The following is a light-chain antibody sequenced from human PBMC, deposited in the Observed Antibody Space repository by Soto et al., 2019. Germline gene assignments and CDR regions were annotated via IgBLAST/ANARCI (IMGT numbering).Light chain of an antibody. CDR3: QQYRSWPRR. CDR2: GAS. Sequence: IVLTQSPATLPVSPGERVTLSCRASQIVDINLAWYQQKPVQAPMLLIYGASTRATYMARRLSGRGDGAEFTLTIRSLQSEDFEVYYCQQYRSWPRRLGQGTKVDIK. J-gene: IGKJ1*01. CDR1: QIVDIN. V-gene: IGKV3-15*01.